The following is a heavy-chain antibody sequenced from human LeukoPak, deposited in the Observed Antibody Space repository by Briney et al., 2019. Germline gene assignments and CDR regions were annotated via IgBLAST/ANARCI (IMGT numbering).Heavy chain of an antibody. D-gene: IGHD2-2*02. CDR2: INPNSGGT. V-gene: IGHV1-2*02. J-gene: IGHJ6*03. Sequence: GGSLRLSCAASGYTFTGYYMHWVRQAPGQGLEWMGWINPNSGGTNYAQKFQGRVTMTRDTSISTAYMELSRLRSDDTAVYYCARSFNQDIVVVPADIGRYYYYYMDVWGKGTTVTVSS. CDR3: ARSFNQDIVVVPADIGRYYYYYMDV. CDR1: GYTFTGYY.